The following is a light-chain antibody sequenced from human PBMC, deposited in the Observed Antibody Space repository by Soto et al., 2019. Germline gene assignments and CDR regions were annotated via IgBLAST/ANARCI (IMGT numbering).Light chain of an antibody. CDR3: QQYGRSTLT. Sequence: EIVLTQSPGTLSLSPGERATLSCRASQSVSSSYLAWYQQKPGQAPRLLIYGASSRATGIPDRFSGSGSGTDFTLTISRLEPEDFAGYYCQQYGRSTLTFGGGTKVDIK. V-gene: IGKV3-20*01. CDR2: GAS. CDR1: QSVSSSY. J-gene: IGKJ4*01.